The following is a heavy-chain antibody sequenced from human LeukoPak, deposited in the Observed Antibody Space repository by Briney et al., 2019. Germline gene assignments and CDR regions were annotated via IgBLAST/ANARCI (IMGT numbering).Heavy chain of an antibody. CDR3: ARGVLWEPPDY. CDR1: GFTFSNYY. V-gene: IGHV3-7*01. D-gene: IGHD1-14*01. CDR2: IKQDGTEK. J-gene: IGHJ4*02. Sequence: GGSLRLSCAASGFTFSNYYMNWVRQAPGKGLEWVASIKQDGTEKYYVDSAKGRFTISRDNAKNSLYLQMNSLRAEDTAVYYCARGVLWEPPDYWGQGTLVTVSS.